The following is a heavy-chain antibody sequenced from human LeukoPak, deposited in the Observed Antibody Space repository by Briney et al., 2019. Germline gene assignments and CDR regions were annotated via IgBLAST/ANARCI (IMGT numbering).Heavy chain of an antibody. D-gene: IGHD3-10*01. CDR3: FTMVRGVIDY. J-gene: IGHJ4*02. CDR2: FDPEDGET. CDR1: GYTLTELS. Sequence: ASVKVSCEVSGYTLTELSMHWVRQAPGKGLEWMGGFDPEDGETIYAQKFQGRVTMTEDTSTDTAYMELSSLRSEDTAVYYCFTMVRGVIDYWGQGTLVTVSS. V-gene: IGHV1-24*01.